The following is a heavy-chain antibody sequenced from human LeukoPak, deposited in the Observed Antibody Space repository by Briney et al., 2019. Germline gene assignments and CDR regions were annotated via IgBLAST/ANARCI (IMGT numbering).Heavy chain of an antibody. CDR3: AREGKLTAMAVFDY. J-gene: IGHJ4*02. Sequence: PGGSLRLSRAAPGFTFSSYEMNWVRQAPGEGLGWGSYISSSGSTIYYADSVKGRFTISRDNAKNSLYLQMNSLRAEDTAFYYCAREGKLTAMAVFDYWGQGSLVTVSS. CDR2: ISSSGSTI. V-gene: IGHV3-48*03. CDR1: GFTFSSYE. D-gene: IGHD5-18*01.